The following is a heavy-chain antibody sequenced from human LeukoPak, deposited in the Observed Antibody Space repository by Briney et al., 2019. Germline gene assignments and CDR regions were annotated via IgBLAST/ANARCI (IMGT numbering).Heavy chain of an antibody. CDR3: ARTGGYSYGYGSLDY. Sequence: PGGSLRLSCAASGFTFSSYGMHWVRQAPGKGLEWVAVIWYDGSNKYYADSVKGRFTISRDSSKNTLYLQMNSLRAEDTAVYYCARTGGYSYGYGSLDYWGQGTLVTVSS. V-gene: IGHV3-33*01. D-gene: IGHD5-18*01. CDR2: IWYDGSNK. CDR1: GFTFSSYG. J-gene: IGHJ4*02.